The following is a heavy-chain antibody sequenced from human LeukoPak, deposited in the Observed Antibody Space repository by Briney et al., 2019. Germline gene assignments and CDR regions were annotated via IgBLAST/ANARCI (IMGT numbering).Heavy chain of an antibody. V-gene: IGHV3-30-3*01. CDR2: TSLDGSNK. J-gene: IGHJ4*02. CDR1: GFSFTNYD. D-gene: IGHD7-27*01. Sequence: GGSLRLSCVASGFSFTNYDIHWVRQAPGRGLEWVAVTSLDGSNKLYTDTVRGRFIISRDNSRNTVYLQMDSLRAEDTAVYYCARDLTLGKPDYFDHWGQGTLVTVSS. CDR3: ARDLTLGKPDYFDH.